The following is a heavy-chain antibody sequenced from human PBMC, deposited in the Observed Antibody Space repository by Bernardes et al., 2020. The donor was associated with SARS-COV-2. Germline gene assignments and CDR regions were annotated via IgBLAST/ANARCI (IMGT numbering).Heavy chain of an antibody. D-gene: IGHD2-2*01. Sequence: SETLSLTCTVSGGSVSSSSYYWGWIRQSPGKGLDWIGNIDYRGTSYYDPSLESRVAMSVDTSKNLFSLTLKSMTAADTAVYFCAKVSCNSISCLQKFMDVWGRGTTVTVSS. J-gene: IGHJ6*02. CDR3: AKVSCNSISCLQKFMDV. CDR2: IDYRGTS. V-gene: IGHV4-39*01. CDR1: GGSVSSSSYY.